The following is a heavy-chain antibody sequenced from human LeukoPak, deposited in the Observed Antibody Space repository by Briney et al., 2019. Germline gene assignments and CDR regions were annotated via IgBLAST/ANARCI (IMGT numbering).Heavy chain of an antibody. Sequence: PGGSLRLSCAASGFTFSSYSMNWVRQAPGKGLEWVSDISSSSSTIYYADSVKGRFTISRDNAKNSLYLQMNSLRAEDTAVYYCARGRTAGRSAFDIWGQGTMVTVSS. CDR2: ISSSSSTI. CDR1: GFTFSSYS. V-gene: IGHV3-48*04. D-gene: IGHD4-17*01. J-gene: IGHJ3*02. CDR3: ARGRTAGRSAFDI.